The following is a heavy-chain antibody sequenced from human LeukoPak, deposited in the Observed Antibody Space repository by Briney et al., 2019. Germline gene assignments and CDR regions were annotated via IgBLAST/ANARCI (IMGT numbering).Heavy chain of an antibody. D-gene: IGHD3-10*01. CDR2: IYYSGST. CDR3: ARHRYGSGSDY. J-gene: IGHJ4*02. Sequence: SETLSLTCTVSGGSISSYYWSWVRQPPGKGLERIGYIYYSGSTNYNPSLKSRVTISVDTSKNQFSLKLSSVTAADTAVYYCARHRYGSGSDYWGQGTLVTVSS. V-gene: IGHV4-59*01. CDR1: GGSISSYY.